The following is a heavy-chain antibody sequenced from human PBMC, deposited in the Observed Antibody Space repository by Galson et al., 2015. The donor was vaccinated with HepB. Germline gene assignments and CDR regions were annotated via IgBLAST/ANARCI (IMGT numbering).Heavy chain of an antibody. Sequence: ETLSLTCTVSGGSISSSSYYWGWIRQPPGKGLEWIGSIYYSGSTYYNPSLKSRVTISVDTSKNQFSLKLSSVTAADTAVYYCAGGYSSGWSPVDYWGQGTLVTVSS. J-gene: IGHJ4*02. D-gene: IGHD6-19*01. CDR1: GGSISSSSYY. CDR2: IYYSGST. CDR3: AGGYSSGWSPVDY. V-gene: IGHV4-39*01.